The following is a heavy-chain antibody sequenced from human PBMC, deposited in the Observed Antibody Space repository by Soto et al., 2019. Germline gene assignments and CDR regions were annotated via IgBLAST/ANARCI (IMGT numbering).Heavy chain of an antibody. CDR1: GYTFTSYG. CDR2: ISAYNGNT. D-gene: IGHD2-15*01. Sequence: QVQLVQSGAEVKKPGASVKVSCKASGYTFTSYGISWVRQAPGQGLEGMGWISAYNGNTNYAQKLQGRVTMTTDTSTSTAYMELRSLRSDDTAVYYCARDCSGGSCYLFDDAFDIWGQGTMVTVSS. J-gene: IGHJ3*02. V-gene: IGHV1-18*01. CDR3: ARDCSGGSCYLFDDAFDI.